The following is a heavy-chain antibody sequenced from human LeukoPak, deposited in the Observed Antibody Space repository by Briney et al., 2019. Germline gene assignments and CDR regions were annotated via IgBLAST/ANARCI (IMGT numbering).Heavy chain of an antibody. CDR2: INHSGST. V-gene: IGHV4-34*01. CDR1: GGSFSGYY. Sequence: PSETLSLTCAVYGGSFSGYYWSWIRQPPGKGLEWIGEINHSGSTNYNPSLKSRVTISVDTSKNQFSLKLSSVTAADTAVYYCARQKRYYYDSRLAFDIWGQGTMVTVSS. J-gene: IGHJ3*02. D-gene: IGHD3-22*01. CDR3: ARQKRYYYDSRLAFDI.